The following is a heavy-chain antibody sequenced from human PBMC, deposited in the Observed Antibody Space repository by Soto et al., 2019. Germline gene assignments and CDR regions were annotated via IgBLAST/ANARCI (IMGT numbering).Heavy chain of an antibody. Sequence: SETLSLTCTVSGGSISSSSYYWGWIRQPPGKGLEWIGSIYYSGSTYYNPSLKSRVTISVDTSKNQFSLKLSSVTAADTAVYYCARHRGYIAAAGTEWFDPWGQGTLVTVSS. CDR1: GGSISSSSYY. V-gene: IGHV4-39*01. CDR2: IYYSGST. CDR3: ARHRGYIAAAGTEWFDP. D-gene: IGHD6-13*01. J-gene: IGHJ5*02.